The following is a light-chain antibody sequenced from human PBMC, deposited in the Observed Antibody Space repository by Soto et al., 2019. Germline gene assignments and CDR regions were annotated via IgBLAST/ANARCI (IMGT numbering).Light chain of an antibody. CDR2: DAS. CDR1: QSISSW. CDR3: QQYNSYSWT. J-gene: IGKJ1*01. Sequence: DIQMTQSPSTLSASVGDRVTITCRASQSISSWLAWYQQNPGKAPNLLIYDASSLESGVPSRFSGSGSETEFTLTISSLQPDDFATYYCQQYNSYSWTFGQGTKVEIK. V-gene: IGKV1-5*01.